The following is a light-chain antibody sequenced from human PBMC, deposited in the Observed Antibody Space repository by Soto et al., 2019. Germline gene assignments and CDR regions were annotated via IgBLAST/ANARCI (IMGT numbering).Light chain of an antibody. Sequence: EIEMTQSPATLSVSPGERATLSCRASQSISSTLAWYQQKPGQAPRLLIYGASTRATGIPARFSGSGSGTEFTFTISSLQSEDFAVYYCQQYNNWPRTFGQGTKVDIK. V-gene: IGKV3-15*01. CDR2: GAS. J-gene: IGKJ1*01. CDR1: QSISST. CDR3: QQYNNWPRT.